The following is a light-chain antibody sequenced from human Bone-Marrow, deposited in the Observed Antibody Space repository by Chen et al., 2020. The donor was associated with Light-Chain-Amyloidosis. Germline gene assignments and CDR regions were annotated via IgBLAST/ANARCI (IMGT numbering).Light chain of an antibody. CDR3: QSYDLSLYGAV. CDR1: SSNIGAGYD. V-gene: IGLV1-40*01. Sequence: QSLLTQPPSVSGAPGQRVTISCPGSSSNIGAGYDVHWYQQLPGIAPKLLIYGNNNRPSGVPDRFSGAKSGTSASLAITGLQAEDEADYYCQSYDLSLYGAVFGGGTRVTVL. CDR2: GNN. J-gene: IGLJ2*01.